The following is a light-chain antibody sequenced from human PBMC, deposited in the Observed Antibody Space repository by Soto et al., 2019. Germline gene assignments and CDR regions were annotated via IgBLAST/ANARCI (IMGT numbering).Light chain of an antibody. J-gene: IGLJ2*01. CDR2: QDS. CDR1: KLGDKY. Sequence: SYELTQPPSVSVSPGQTASITCSRDKLGDKYACWYQQKPGQSPVLVIYQDSKRPSGIPERFSGSNSGNTATLTISGTQAMDEADYYCQAWDSSGVVFGGGTKLTVL. V-gene: IGLV3-1*01. CDR3: QAWDSSGVV.